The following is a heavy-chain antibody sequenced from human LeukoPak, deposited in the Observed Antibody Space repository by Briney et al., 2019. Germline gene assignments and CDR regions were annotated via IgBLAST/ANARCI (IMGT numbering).Heavy chain of an antibody. J-gene: IGHJ4*02. CDR2: INSDGSST. CDR1: GLPFRSSW. Sequence: GGSLRLSCAASGLPFRSSWMHWVGQPPGKGRVWVSRINSDGSSTSYADSVKGRFPISRDNAKNTLYLQMNSLRAEDTAVYYCARDQGWGTLDYWGQGTLVTVSS. D-gene: IGHD1-14*01. V-gene: IGHV3-74*01. CDR3: ARDQGWGTLDY.